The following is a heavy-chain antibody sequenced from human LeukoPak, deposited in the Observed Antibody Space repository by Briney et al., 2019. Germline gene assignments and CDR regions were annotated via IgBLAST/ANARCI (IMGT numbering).Heavy chain of an antibody. J-gene: IGHJ5*02. Sequence: ASVKVSCKASGYTFTSYDINWGRQATGPGLEWMGWMNPNSGNTGYAQKLQGRVTMTRNTSISTAYMELSSLRSEDTAVYYCARGYIAENRFDPWGQGTLVTVSS. D-gene: IGHD6-13*01. CDR2: MNPNSGNT. V-gene: IGHV1-8*01. CDR3: ARGYIAENRFDP. CDR1: GYTFTSYD.